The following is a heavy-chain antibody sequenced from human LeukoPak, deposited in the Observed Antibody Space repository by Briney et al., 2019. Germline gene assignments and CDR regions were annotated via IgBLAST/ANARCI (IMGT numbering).Heavy chain of an antibody. CDR3: AKELRGYSYGLRNNWFDP. Sequence: PGGSLRLSCAASGXTFSSYGMHWVRQAPGKGLEWVAVISYDGSNKYYADSVKGRFTISRDNSKNTLYLQMNSLRAEDTAVYYCAKELRGYSYGLRNNWFDPWGQGILVTVSS. J-gene: IGHJ5*02. CDR1: GXTFSSYG. D-gene: IGHD5-18*01. CDR2: ISYDGSNK. V-gene: IGHV3-30*18.